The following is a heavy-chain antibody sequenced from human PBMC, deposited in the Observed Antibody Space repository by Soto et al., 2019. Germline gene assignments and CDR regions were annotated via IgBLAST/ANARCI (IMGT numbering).Heavy chain of an antibody. CDR2: ISYDGSNK. CDR1: GVTFSSYA. Sequence: PGGSLRLSCAASGVTFSSYAMHWVRQAPGKGLEWVAVISYDGSNKYYADSVKGRFTISRDNSKNTLYLQMNSLRAEDTAVYYCAREGIAVAGAAFDIWGQGTMVTVSS. J-gene: IGHJ3*02. CDR3: AREGIAVAGAAFDI. D-gene: IGHD6-19*01. V-gene: IGHV3-30-3*01.